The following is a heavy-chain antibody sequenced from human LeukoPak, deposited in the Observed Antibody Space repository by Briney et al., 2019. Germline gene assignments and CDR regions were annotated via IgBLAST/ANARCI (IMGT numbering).Heavy chain of an antibody. CDR3: ARDRIGGEEY. CDR2: IKEDGSKK. D-gene: IGHD3-16*01. J-gene: IGHJ4*02. V-gene: IGHV3-7*01. CDR1: GFTFSSHW. Sequence: GGSLRLSCAASGFTFSSHWMNWVRQAPGKGLEWVANIKEDGSKKDYVDSVKGRFTISRDNAKNSLYLQMDSLRAEDTAVYYCARDRIGGEEYWGQGTLVTVSS.